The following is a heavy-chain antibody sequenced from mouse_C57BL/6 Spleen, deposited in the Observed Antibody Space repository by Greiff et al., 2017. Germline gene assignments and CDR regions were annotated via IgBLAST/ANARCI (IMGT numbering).Heavy chain of an antibody. V-gene: IGHV1-22*01. CDR2: INPNNGGT. D-gene: IGHD1-1*02. J-gene: IGHJ2*01. Sequence: EVKLVESGPELVKPGASVTLSCKASGYTFTDYNMHWVKQTHGKSLEWIGYINPNNGGTSYNQKFKGKATLTVNKSSSTAYMELRSLTSEDSAVYYCTRSDYAGYFDYWGQGTTLIVSS. CDR1: GYTFTDYN. CDR3: TRSDYAGYFDY.